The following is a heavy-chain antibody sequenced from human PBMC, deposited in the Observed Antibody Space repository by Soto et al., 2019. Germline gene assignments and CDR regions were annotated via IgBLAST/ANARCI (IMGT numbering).Heavy chain of an antibody. D-gene: IGHD6-13*01. CDR2: IYPRDSDT. J-gene: IGHJ4*02. V-gene: IGHV5-51*01. CDR3: ARLHGLVAPGTVFLDY. Sequence: GESLKISCQGSGYTFSTYWIAWVRQMPGKGLEWMGIIYPRDSDTRYSPSFQGQVSILVDKSKSTAYLQWSSLKASDTAMYYCARLHGLVAPGTVFLDYWAQGTMVTVSS. CDR1: GYTFSTYW.